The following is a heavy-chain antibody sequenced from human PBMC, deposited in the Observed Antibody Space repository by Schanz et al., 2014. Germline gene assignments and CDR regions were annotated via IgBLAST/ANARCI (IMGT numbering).Heavy chain of an antibody. CDR2: VSASGGGP. CDR1: GITLSGYG. D-gene: IGHD3-16*01. Sequence: GQLVESGGGVVQPGRSLRLSCAASGITLSGYGLHWVRQAPGKGLEWVSLVSASGGGPFYADSVKGRFTISRDNSRNTVYLQMSSLRAEDTAVYYCAKDLYNYGIFDSWGQGTLVTVSS. V-gene: IGHV3-23*04. CDR3: AKDLYNYGIFDS. J-gene: IGHJ5*01.